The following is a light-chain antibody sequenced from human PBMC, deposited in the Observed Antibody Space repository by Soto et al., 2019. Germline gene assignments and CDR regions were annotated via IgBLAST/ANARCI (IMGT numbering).Light chain of an antibody. CDR2: GAS. CDR3: QQHNHWPWT. Sequence: ETVVTQSPATLSVSPGERATLSCSASQTVSSNLAWYQQKPGQAPRLLIYGASTRATGVPARFSGSGSGTEFTLTISSLQSEDFAVYYCQQHNHWPWTFGQGTKVEIK. J-gene: IGKJ1*01. V-gene: IGKV3D-15*01. CDR1: QTVSSN.